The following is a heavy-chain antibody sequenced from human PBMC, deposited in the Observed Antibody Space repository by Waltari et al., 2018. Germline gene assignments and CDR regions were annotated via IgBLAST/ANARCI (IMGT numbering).Heavy chain of an antibody. Sequence: VHLVESGGGVVQPGRSLRLSCAASGFTFTHSRRHWVRQAPGKGLEWVAMTSYDGSEKHYADSVKGRFTISRDNSKNTLFLQMNSLRTEDTALYYCAKSYNFYDTAGFDYWGQGTLVTVSS. D-gene: IGHD3-22*01. V-gene: IGHV3-30*18. J-gene: IGHJ4*02. CDR3: AKSYNFYDTAGFDY. CDR2: TSYDGSEK. CDR1: GFTFTHSR.